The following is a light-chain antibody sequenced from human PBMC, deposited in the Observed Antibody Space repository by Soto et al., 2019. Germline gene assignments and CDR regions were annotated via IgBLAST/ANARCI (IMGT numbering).Light chain of an antibody. CDR2: KAS. CDR1: QSISNW. J-gene: IGKJ4*01. V-gene: IGKV1-5*03. Sequence: DIPMTQSPSTLSASVGDRVTITCRASQSISNWLAWYQQKPGKAPNLLIYKASSLESGVPSRFSGSGSGTEFTLTISSLQTDDFATYYCQQYNTYPLTFGGGTKVDIK. CDR3: QQYNTYPLT.